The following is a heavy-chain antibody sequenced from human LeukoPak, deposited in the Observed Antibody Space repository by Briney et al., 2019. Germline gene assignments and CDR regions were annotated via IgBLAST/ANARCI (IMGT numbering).Heavy chain of an antibody. V-gene: IGHV3-7*03. Sequence: GGSLRLSCAVSGFTFSGFWMSWSRQAPGKGLEWVASINSDGSEGYYADAVKGRFTISRDNAKNSLYLQINSLRAEDTAVYYCARSSYSISSSVWGQGTMVTVSS. J-gene: IGHJ3*01. D-gene: IGHD6-6*01. CDR2: INSDGSEG. CDR3: ARSSYSISSSV. CDR1: GFTFSGFW.